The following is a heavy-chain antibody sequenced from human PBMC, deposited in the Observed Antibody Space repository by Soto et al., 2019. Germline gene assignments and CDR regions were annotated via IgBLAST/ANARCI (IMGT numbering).Heavy chain of an antibody. CDR2: IYYSGST. CDR1: GGSISSYY. D-gene: IGHD5-12*01. V-gene: IGHV4-59*01. Sequence: SETLSLTCTVSGGSISSYYWSWIRQPPGKGLEWIGYIYYSGSTNYNPSLKSRVTISVDTSKNQFSLKLSSVTAADTAVYYCARDMRRVATITDDAFDIWGQGTIVTVSS. J-gene: IGHJ3*02. CDR3: ARDMRRVATITDDAFDI.